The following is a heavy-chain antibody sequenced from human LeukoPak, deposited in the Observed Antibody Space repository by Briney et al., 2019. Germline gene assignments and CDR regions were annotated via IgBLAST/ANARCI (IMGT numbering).Heavy chain of an antibody. V-gene: IGHV4-39*07. CDR2: IYYSGST. J-gene: IGHJ3*02. Sequence: SETLSLTCTVSGGSISSSSYYWGWIRQPPGKGLDWIGSIYYSGSTYYNPSPKSRVTISVDTSKHQFSLTLSSVTAADTAVYYCARVGLLLWFGAPPDIWGQGTLVTVSS. D-gene: IGHD3-10*01. CDR1: GGSISSSSYY. CDR3: ARVGLLLWFGAPPDI.